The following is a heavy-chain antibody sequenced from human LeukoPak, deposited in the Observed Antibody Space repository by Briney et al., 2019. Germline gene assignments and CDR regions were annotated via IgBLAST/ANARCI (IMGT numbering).Heavy chain of an antibody. D-gene: IGHD3-10*01. Sequence: GGSLRLSCAASGFTVGSNTMGWVRQAPGKGLEWVSIIYSGGSTSYADSVKGRFTISRDNSKNTLYLQMNSLRTEDTAVYYCAGNYGPYYFDYWGQGTLVTVSS. CDR2: IYSGGST. CDR3: AGNYGPYYFDY. V-gene: IGHV3-66*01. J-gene: IGHJ4*02. CDR1: GFTVGSNT.